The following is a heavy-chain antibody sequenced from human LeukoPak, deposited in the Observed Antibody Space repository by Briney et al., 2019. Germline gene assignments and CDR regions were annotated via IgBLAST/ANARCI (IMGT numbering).Heavy chain of an antibody. J-gene: IGHJ6*02. V-gene: IGHV3-74*01. CDR2: LNGDGSDI. CDR3: AREGSYIYAMDV. Sequence: GGSLRLSCAASGFSFSIHGMGWVRRAPGKGLVWVSRLNGDGSDIDYADSVKGRFTISRDNAKNTVYLQMNSLRAEDTALYYCAREGSYIYAMDVWGQGTTVTVSS. D-gene: IGHD3-10*01. CDR1: GFSFSIHG.